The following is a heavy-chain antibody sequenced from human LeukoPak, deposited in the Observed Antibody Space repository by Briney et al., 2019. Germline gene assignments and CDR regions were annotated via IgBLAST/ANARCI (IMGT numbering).Heavy chain of an antibody. J-gene: IGHJ4*02. CDR1: GGSISSSTYY. D-gene: IGHD3-16*01. Sequence: SETLSLTCTASGGSISSSTYYWGWIRQPPGKGLEWIGSIFYSGSTYYNPSLKSRVTISIDTSKNQFSLKLSSVTAADTAVYYCARISEGAVLDNWGQGALVTVSS. V-gene: IGHV4-39*01. CDR2: IFYSGST. CDR3: ARISEGAVLDN.